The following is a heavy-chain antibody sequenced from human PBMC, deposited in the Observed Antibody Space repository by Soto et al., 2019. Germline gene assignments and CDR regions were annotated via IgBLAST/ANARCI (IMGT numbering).Heavy chain of an antibody. Sequence: QVQLVESGGGVVQPGRTLRLSCAASGFTFSSYGMNWVRQAPGKGLEWVAVISYDGSNEDYADSVKGRLTISRDNSKKTLYLQMNGLRAEDTAVYYCAKDFRGWYISSWYYFDYWGQGALVTVSA. CDR1: GFTFSSYG. CDR3: AKDFRGWYISSWYYFDY. CDR2: ISYDGSNE. J-gene: IGHJ4*02. V-gene: IGHV3-30*18. D-gene: IGHD6-13*01.